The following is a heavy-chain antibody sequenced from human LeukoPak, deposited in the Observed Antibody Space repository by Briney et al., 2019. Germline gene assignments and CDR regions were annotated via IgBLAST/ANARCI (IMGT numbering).Heavy chain of an antibody. D-gene: IGHD6-6*01. J-gene: IGHJ4*02. V-gene: IGHV4-39*07. CDR2: IYYSGTT. CDR3: ARESSSSPDY. Sequence: SETLSLTCTVSGGSIISSSHHWGWLCQPPGKGLEWIGSIYYSGTTYYKPSLRSRVTISVDTSKNQFYLRLTSVTAADSAMYYCARESSSSPDYWGQGTLVTVSS. CDR1: GGSIISSSHH.